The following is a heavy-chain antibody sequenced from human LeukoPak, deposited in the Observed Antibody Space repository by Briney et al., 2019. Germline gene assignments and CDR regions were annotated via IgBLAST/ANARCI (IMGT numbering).Heavy chain of an antibody. CDR3: ASGPDFYMDV. CDR1: GGSISSNY. D-gene: IGHD3-3*01. CDR2: IYYTGRI. J-gene: IGHJ6*03. Sequence: SETLSLTCTLSGGSISSNYWSWLRQPPGKGLEWIGYIYYTGRIKTNPSLKSRVTISVDTSKNQFYLKVNSVTAADTAVYYCASGPDFYMDVWGKGTTVTVFS. V-gene: IGHV4-59*01.